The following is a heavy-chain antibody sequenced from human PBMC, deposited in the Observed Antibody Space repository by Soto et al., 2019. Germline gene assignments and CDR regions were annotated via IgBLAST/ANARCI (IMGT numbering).Heavy chain of an antibody. CDR3: VKSRGGNNFDFFD. CDR2: VRGNGDPP. Sequence: GGSLRLSCSASGFTFSSYAMHWVRQAPGKGLEYVSGVRGNGDPPFYADSVKGRFTICRDNSKNTLYLQMSSLSADDTAVYYCVKSRGGNNFDFFDWGQGALVSVSS. D-gene: IGHD5-12*01. CDR1: GFTFSSYA. J-gene: IGHJ4*02. V-gene: IGHV3-64D*06.